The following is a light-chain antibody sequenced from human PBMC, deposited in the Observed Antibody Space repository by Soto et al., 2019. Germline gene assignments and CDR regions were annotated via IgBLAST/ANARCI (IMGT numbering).Light chain of an antibody. V-gene: IGKV3-20*01. J-gene: IGKJ5*01. CDR2: GAS. CDR3: QQYSSSPPIT. Sequence: DIVLTQSPGTLSLSPGERATLSCRASQSVSSSYLAWYQQKPGQAPRLLIYGASSRATGIPDRFSGSGSGTDFTLTISRLEPEDFAVYYCQQYSSSPPITFRQGTRLQIK. CDR1: QSVSSSY.